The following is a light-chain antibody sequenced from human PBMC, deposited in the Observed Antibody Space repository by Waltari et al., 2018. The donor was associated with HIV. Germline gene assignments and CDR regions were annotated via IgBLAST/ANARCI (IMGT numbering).Light chain of an antibody. CDR2: EVS. CDR1: NSDIGGYNY. Sequence: QSALTPPASVSGSLGQSVTISCTGANSDIGGYNYVSWYQQHPGKAPKLIIHEVSNRPSWVSARCSGSKSGNTASLTISGLQAEDESDYYCSSFITTTTHVVFGGGTRLTVL. V-gene: IGLV2-14*01. J-gene: IGLJ2*01. CDR3: SSFITTTTHVV.